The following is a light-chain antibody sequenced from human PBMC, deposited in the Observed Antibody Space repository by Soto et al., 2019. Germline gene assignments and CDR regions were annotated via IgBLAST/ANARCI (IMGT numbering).Light chain of an antibody. V-gene: IGKV1-12*01. Sequence: DIQMTQSPSSVSASVGDRVTITCRASQGISSWLAWYEQKPGKAPNLLIYAASSLQSGVPSRFNCSGSGTHFPLPISRLQPEDFATCYCQQAYTSPLTFGGGTKVEIK. J-gene: IGKJ4*01. CDR2: AAS. CDR3: QQAYTSPLT. CDR1: QGISSW.